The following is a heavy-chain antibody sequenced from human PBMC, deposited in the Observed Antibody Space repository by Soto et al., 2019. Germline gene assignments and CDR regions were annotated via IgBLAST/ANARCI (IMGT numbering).Heavy chain of an antibody. V-gene: IGHV3-30*03. CDR1: GFTFSTYG. CDR3: ATDANENLWEYYFDF. J-gene: IGHJ4*02. Sequence: HLGGSLRLSCAASGFTFSTYGMHWVRQAPATGLEWVAFISHDGSNQYYADSMKGRFTISRDNSKNTLYLQMNSLRPDDTAVYYCATDANENLWEYYFDFWGQGT. CDR2: ISHDGSNQ. D-gene: IGHD3-3*01.